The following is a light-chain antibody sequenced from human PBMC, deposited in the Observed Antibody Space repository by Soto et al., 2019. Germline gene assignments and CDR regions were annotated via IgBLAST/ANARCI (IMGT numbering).Light chain of an antibody. Sequence: QPVWTQRADRTGSTGQSMTISSNGTSSDVGGYNYVSWYQQHPGKAPKLMIYDVSNRPSGVSNRFSGSKSGNTASLTISGLQAEDEADYYCSSYTSSSTVFGTGTKVTLL. J-gene: IGLJ1*01. CDR3: SSYTSSSTV. CDR1: SSDVGGYNY. CDR2: DVS. V-gene: IGLV2-14*01.